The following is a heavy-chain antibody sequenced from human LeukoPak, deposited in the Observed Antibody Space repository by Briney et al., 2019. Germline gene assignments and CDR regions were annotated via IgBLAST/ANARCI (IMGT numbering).Heavy chain of an antibody. CDR2: IYTSGST. D-gene: IGHD1-26*01. Sequence: PSETLSLTCTVSGGSISSGSYYWRWIRQPAGKGLEWIGRIYTSGSTNYNPSLKSRVTISVDTSKNQFSLKLSSVTAADTAVYYCARGSIVGATTSFDYWGQGTLVTVSS. CDR3: ARGSIVGATTSFDY. CDR1: GGSISSGSYY. J-gene: IGHJ4*02. V-gene: IGHV4-61*02.